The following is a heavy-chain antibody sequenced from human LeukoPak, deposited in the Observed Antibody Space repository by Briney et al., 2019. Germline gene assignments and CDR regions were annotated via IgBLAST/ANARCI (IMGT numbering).Heavy chain of an antibody. CDR1: GFTFSSYS. Sequence: GGSLCLSCAASGFTFSSYSMNWVRQAPGKGLEWVSSINSRSDYIYYADSVKGRFTVSRDNAKNSLYLQMNSLRAEDTALYYCVRALYGSGYYYPFDFWGQGTRATVSS. CDR2: INSRSDYI. CDR3: VRALYGSGYYYPFDF. V-gene: IGHV3-21*01. D-gene: IGHD3-10*01. J-gene: IGHJ4*02.